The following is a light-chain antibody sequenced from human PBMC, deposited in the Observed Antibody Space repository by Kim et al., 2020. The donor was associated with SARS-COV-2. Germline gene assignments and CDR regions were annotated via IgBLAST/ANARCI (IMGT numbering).Light chain of an antibody. CDR1: NIGSKN. CDR3: QVWDSSTAWV. Sequence: VALGQTAWITCGGNNIGSKNVRWYQQKPGQAPVLVIYRDSNRPSGIPERFSGSNSGNTATLTIGRAQAGDEADYYCQVWDSSTAWVFGGGTQLTVL. J-gene: IGLJ3*02. V-gene: IGLV3-9*01. CDR2: RDS.